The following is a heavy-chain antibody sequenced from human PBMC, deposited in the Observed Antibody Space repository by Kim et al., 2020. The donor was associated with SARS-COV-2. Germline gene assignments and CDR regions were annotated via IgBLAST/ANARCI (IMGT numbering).Heavy chain of an antibody. J-gene: IGHJ4*02. D-gene: IGHD3-10*01. Sequence: GGSLRLSCAASGFTFSSYAMHWVRQAPGKGLEWVAVISYDGSNKYYADSVKGRFTISRDNSKNTLYLQMNSLRAEDTAVYYCARDREYIWFRELLHYYFDYWGQGTLVTVSS. CDR1: GFTFSSYA. V-gene: IGHV3-30-3*01. CDR2: ISYDGSNK. CDR3: ARDREYIWFRELLHYYFDY.